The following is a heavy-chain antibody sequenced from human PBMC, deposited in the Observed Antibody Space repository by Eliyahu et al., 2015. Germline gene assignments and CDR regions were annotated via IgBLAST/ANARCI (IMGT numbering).Heavy chain of an antibody. CDR2: ISGSGGST. CDR3: AALMVRGLKDTYYFDY. J-gene: IGHJ4*02. CDR1: GFTFSSYA. Sequence: EVQLLESGGGLVQPGGSLRLSCAASGFTFSSYAMGWVRQAPGKGLGWVSAISGSGGSTYYADSVKGRFTISRDNSKNTLYLQMNSLRAEDTAVYYCAALMVRGLKDTYYFDYWGQGTLVTVSS. D-gene: IGHD3-10*01. V-gene: IGHV3-23*01.